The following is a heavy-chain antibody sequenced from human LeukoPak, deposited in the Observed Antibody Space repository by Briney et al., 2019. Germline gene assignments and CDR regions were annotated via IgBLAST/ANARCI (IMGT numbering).Heavy chain of an antibody. V-gene: IGHV3-7*01. D-gene: IGHD2-15*01. CDR3: ARDHVVDGLVFDY. CDR1: GFTFRSHW. Sequence: PGGSLRLSCAASGFTFRSHWMSWVRQAPGKGLELVANINQDGSEKYYVDSVKGRFTISRGNAKNSLFLQMNSLRAEDTATYYCARDHVVDGLVFDYWGQGTLVTVSS. CDR2: INQDGSEK. J-gene: IGHJ4*02.